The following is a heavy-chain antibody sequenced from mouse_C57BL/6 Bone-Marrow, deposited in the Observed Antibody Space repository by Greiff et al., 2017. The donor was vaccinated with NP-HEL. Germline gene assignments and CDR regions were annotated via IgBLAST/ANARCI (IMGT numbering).Heavy chain of an antibody. CDR2: ISNLAYSI. CDR1: GFTFSDYG. V-gene: IGHV5-15*01. CDR3: ARSMVKGYYYAMDY. D-gene: IGHD2-10*02. J-gene: IGHJ4*01. Sequence: EVQVVESGGGLVQPGGSLKLSCAASGFTFSDYGMAWVRQAPRKGPEWVAFISNLAYSIYYADTVTGRFTISRENAKNTLYLEMSSLRSEDTAMYYCARSMVKGYYYAMDYWGQGTSVTVSS.